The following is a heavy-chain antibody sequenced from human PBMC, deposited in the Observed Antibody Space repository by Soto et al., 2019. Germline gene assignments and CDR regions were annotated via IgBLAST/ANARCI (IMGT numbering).Heavy chain of an antibody. CDR3: AKDLTVTTYYYYYYGMDV. V-gene: IGHV3-23*01. Sequence: PGGSLRLSCAASGFTFSSYAMSWVRQAPGKGLEWVSAISGSGGSTYYADSVKGRFTISRDNSKNTLYLQMNSLRAEDTAVYYCAKDLTVTTYYYYYYGMDVWGQGTTVTVSS. D-gene: IGHD4-17*01. J-gene: IGHJ6*02. CDR2: ISGSGGST. CDR1: GFTFSSYA.